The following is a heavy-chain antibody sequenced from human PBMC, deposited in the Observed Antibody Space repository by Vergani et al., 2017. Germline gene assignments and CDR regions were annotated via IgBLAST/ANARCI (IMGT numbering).Heavy chain of an antibody. Sequence: QLQLQESGPGLVKPSETLSLTCTVSGGSLSSSSYYWGWLRQPPGKGLEWIGSIYYSGSTYYNPSLKSRVTISVDTSKNQFSLKLSSVTAADTAVYYCASGLTGYSYGSYYFDYWGQGTLVTVSS. CDR3: ASGLTGYSYGSYYFDY. CDR2: IYYSGST. J-gene: IGHJ4*02. V-gene: IGHV4-39*01. CDR1: GGSLSSSSYY. D-gene: IGHD5-18*01.